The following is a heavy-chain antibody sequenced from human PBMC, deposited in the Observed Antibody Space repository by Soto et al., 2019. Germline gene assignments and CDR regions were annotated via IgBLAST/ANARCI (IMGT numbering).Heavy chain of an antibody. CDR2: IYYSGST. J-gene: IGHJ4*02. CDR3: ARISGYSYGLPPYFDY. D-gene: IGHD5-18*01. V-gene: IGHV4-61*01. CDR1: GGSVSSGSYY. Sequence: QVQLQESGPGLVKPSETLSLTCTVSGGSVSSGSYYWSWIRQPPGKGLVWSGYIYYSGSTNYNPSLKSRVTISVDTSKNQFSLKLSSVTAADTAVYYCARISGYSYGLPPYFDYWGQGTLVTVSS.